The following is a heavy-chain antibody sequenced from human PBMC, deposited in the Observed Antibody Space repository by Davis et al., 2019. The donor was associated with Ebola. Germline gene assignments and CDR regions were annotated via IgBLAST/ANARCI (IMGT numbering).Heavy chain of an antibody. CDR3: AREGDYYDSSGYYGY. D-gene: IGHD3-22*01. J-gene: IGHJ4*02. CDR1: GFTFSSYS. V-gene: IGHV3-48*02. CDR2: ISSSSSTI. Sequence: GGSLRLSCAASGFTFSSYSMNWVRQAPGKGLEWVSYISSSSSTIYYADSVKGRFTISRDNAKNSLYLQMNSLRDEDTAAYYCAREGDYYDSSGYYGYWGQGTLVTVSS.